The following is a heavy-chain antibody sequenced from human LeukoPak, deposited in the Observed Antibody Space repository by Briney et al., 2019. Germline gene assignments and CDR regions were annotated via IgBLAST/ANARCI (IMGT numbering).Heavy chain of an antibody. D-gene: IGHD6-13*01. V-gene: IGHV3-30*02. CDR2: IRNDGSND. Sequence: GGSLRLSCAASGFTFSDFGMHWARQAPGKGLEWVAFIRNDGSNDYYPDSVKGRFTISRDNSRTTLYLQMHSLRIEDTAVYYCVKGGSSSHNWFDPWGQGILVTVSS. CDR3: VKGGSSSHNWFDP. CDR1: GFTFSDFG. J-gene: IGHJ5*02.